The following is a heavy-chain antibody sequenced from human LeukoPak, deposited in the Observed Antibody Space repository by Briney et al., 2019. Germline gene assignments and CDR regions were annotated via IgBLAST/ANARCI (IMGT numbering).Heavy chain of an antibody. CDR1: GGSISSGSYY. J-gene: IGHJ6*03. V-gene: IGHV4-61*02. CDR3: ARAALSYYYYMDV. D-gene: IGHD6-13*01. CDR2: ICTSGST. Sequence: SQTLSLTCTVSGGSISSGSYYWSWIRQPAGRGLEWIGRICTSGSTNYNPSLKSRVTISVDTSKNQFSLKLSSVTAADAAVYYCARAALSYYYYMDVWGKGTTVTVSS.